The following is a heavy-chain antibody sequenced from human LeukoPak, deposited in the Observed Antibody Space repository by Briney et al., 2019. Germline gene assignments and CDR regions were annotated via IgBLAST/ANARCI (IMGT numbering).Heavy chain of an antibody. CDR1: GYTFTSYD. V-gene: IGHV1-8*01. J-gene: IGHJ6*02. Sequence: ASVKVSRKASGYTFTSYDINWVRQATGQGLEWMGWMNPNSGNTGYAQKFQGRVTMTRNTSISTAYTELSSLRSEDTAVYYCARGGSSTGYYYYYYGMDVWGQGTTVTVSS. CDR2: MNPNSGNT. D-gene: IGHD2-2*01. CDR3: ARGGSSTGYYYYYYGMDV.